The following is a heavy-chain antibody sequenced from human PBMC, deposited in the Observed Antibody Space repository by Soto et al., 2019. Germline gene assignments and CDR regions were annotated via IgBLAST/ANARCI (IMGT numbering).Heavy chain of an antibody. D-gene: IGHD2-15*01. CDR3: ARESGRPHIVVVVSDRGAFDI. CDR2: IYHSGST. Sequence: PSETLSLTCAVSSGSISSSNWWSWVRQPPGKGLEWIGEIYHSGSTNYNPSLKSRVTISVDKSKNQFSLKLSSVTAADTAVYYCARESGRPHIVVVVSDRGAFDIWGQGTMVTVSS. V-gene: IGHV4-4*02. CDR1: SGSISSSNW. J-gene: IGHJ3*02.